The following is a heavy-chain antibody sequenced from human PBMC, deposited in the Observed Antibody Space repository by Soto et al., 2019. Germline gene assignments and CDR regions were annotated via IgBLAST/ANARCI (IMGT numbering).Heavy chain of an antibody. CDR3: ARLHGYCISTSCYGYYGMDV. CDR1: GGSISSSSYY. CDR2: ISYSGST. Sequence: SDTLSLTCTVSGGSISSSSYYWGWIRQPPGQGLEWIGSISYSGSTYYNPSLKSRVTMSVDTSKNQFSLKLSSVTAADTAVYYCARLHGYCISTSCYGYYGMDVWGQGTTVT. J-gene: IGHJ6*02. V-gene: IGHV4-39*01. D-gene: IGHD2-2*01.